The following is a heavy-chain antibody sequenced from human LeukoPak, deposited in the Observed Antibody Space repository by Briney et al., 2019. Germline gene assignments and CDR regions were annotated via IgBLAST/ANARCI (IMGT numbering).Heavy chain of an antibody. CDR1: GNFL. CDR2: INSDGSWT. V-gene: IGHV3-74*01. CDR3: VSFYETY. D-gene: IGHD2-2*01. Sequence: GGSLRLSCAASGNFLMHWVRQAPGKGLVWVSHINSDGSWTSYADSVKGRFTISKDNAKNTVYLQMNNLRAEDTAVYYCVSFYETYWGRGTLVTVSS. J-gene: IGHJ4*02.